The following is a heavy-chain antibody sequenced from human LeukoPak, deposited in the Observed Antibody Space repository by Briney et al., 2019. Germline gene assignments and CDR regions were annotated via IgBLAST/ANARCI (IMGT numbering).Heavy chain of an antibody. J-gene: IGHJ4*02. CDR1: GGTFSSYA. Sequence: SVKVSCKASGGTFSSYAISWVRQAPGQGLEWMGGITPIFGTANYAQKFQGRVTITADESTSTAYMELSSLRSEDTAVYYCARAVVYGSGTFDYWGQGTLVTVSS. CDR2: ITPIFGTA. CDR3: ARAVVYGSGTFDY. D-gene: IGHD3-10*01. V-gene: IGHV1-69*01.